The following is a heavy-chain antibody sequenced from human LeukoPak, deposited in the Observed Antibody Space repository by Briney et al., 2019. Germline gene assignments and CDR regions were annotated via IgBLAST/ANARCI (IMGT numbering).Heavy chain of an antibody. V-gene: IGHV3-9*01. CDR2: ISWNSGGI. CDR1: GFTFGDYA. D-gene: IGHD6-13*01. CDR3: AKGVDSSIYDAFDI. J-gene: IGHJ3*02. Sequence: GRSLRLSCAASGFTFGDYAMHWVRQAPGKGLEWVSGISWNSGGIAYADSVKGRFTISRDNAKNSLYLQMNSLRAEDTALYYCAKGVDSSIYDAFDIWGQGTMVTVSS.